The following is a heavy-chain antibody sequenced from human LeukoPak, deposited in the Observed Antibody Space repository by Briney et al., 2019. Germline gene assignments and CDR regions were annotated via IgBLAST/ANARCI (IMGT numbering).Heavy chain of an antibody. D-gene: IGHD6-19*01. Sequence: SVKVSCKASGYTFTSYGISWVRQAPGQGLEWMGGIIPIFGTANYAQKFQGRVTITTDESTSTAYMELSSLRSEDTAVYYCATRPYSSGRGYYYYMDVWGKGTTVTVSS. CDR1: GYTFTSYG. V-gene: IGHV1-69*05. CDR3: ATRPYSSGRGYYYYMDV. J-gene: IGHJ6*03. CDR2: IIPIFGTA.